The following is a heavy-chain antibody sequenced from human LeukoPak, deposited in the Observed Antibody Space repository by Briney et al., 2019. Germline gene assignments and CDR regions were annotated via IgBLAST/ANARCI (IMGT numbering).Heavy chain of an antibody. Sequence: SETLSLTCAVYGGSFSGYYWSWIRQPPGKGLEWIGEINHSGSTNYNPSLKSRVTISVDTSKNQFSLKLSSVTAADTAVYYCARQSGYCSSTSCYTLFDYWGQGTLVTVSS. CDR2: INHSGST. D-gene: IGHD2-2*02. CDR3: ARQSGYCSSTSCYTLFDY. V-gene: IGHV4-34*01. J-gene: IGHJ4*02. CDR1: GGSFSGYY.